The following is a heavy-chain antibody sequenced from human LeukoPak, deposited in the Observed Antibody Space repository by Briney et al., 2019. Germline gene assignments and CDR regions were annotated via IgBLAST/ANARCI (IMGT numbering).Heavy chain of an antibody. CDR3: ATDREYYYDSSGYNLDY. J-gene: IGHJ4*02. CDR1: GYTLTELS. CDR2: FDPEDGET. D-gene: IGHD3-22*01. Sequence: ASVKVSCKVSGYTLTELSMHWVRQAPGKGLEWMGGFDPEDGETIYAQKFQGRVTMTEDTSTDTAYMELSSLRSEDTAVYYCATDREYYYDSSGYNLDYWGKGTLVTVSS. V-gene: IGHV1-24*01.